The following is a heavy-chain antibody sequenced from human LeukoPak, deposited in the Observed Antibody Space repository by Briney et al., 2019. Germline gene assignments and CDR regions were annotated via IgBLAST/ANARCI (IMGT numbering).Heavy chain of an antibody. D-gene: IGHD6-6*01. J-gene: IGHJ6*03. CDR3: AAARYYYYYYMDV. CDR1: GFTFSDYY. Sequence: GGSLRLSCAASGFTFSDYYMSWIRQAPGKGLEWVSYISSSGSAIYYADSVKGRFTISRDNAKSSLYLQMNSLRAEDTAVYYCAAARYYYYYYMDVWGKGTTVTVSS. V-gene: IGHV3-11*01. CDR2: ISSSGSAI.